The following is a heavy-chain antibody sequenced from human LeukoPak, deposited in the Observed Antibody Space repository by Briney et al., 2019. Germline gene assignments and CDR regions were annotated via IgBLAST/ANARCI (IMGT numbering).Heavy chain of an antibody. CDR3: ATYHQRFDA. Sequence: SETLSLTCTVSGGSISSSSSYWGWIRQSPGKGLEWIGNMYYSGSTYYNPSLKSRVTISVDASRNLFSLKLSSVTAADTAVYYCATYHQRFDAWGQGTPVTVSS. CDR2: MYYSGST. J-gene: IGHJ5*02. V-gene: IGHV4-39*02. CDR1: GGSISSSSSY. D-gene: IGHD2-2*01.